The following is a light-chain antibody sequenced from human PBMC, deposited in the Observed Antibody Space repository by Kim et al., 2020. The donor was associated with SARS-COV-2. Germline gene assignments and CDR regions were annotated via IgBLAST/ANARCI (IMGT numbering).Light chain of an antibody. CDR1: QSVSRSY. CDR3: QQYGSSPYT. J-gene: IGKJ2*01. CDR2: GAA. V-gene: IGKV3-20*01. Sequence: SPGERGTLSCRDSQSVSRSYLAWYQQKPGQAPRLLIYGAASRATGIPDRFSGSGSGTDFTLTISRLEPEDFAVYYCQQYGSSPYTFGQGTKVDIK.